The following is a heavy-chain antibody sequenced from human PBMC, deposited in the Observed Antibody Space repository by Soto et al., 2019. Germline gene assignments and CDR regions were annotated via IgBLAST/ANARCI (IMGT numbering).Heavy chain of an antibody. CDR2: IYYSGST. Sequence: SETLSLTCTVSGGSISSGDYYWSWIRQPPGKGLEWIGYIYYSGSTYYNPSLKSRVTISVDTSKNQFSLKLSSVTAADTAVYYCALEYMVRGVTNWFDPWGQGTLVTGSS. CDR1: GGSISSGDYY. CDR3: ALEYMVRGVTNWFDP. J-gene: IGHJ5*02. D-gene: IGHD3-10*01. V-gene: IGHV4-30-4*01.